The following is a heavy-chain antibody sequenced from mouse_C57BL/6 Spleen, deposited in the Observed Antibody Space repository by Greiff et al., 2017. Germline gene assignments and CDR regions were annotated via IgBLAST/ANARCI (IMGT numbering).Heavy chain of an antibody. V-gene: IGHV1-18*01. CDR2: INPNNGGT. CDR1: GYTFTDYN. CDR3: ARSNYGSSYGAWFAY. J-gene: IGHJ3*01. D-gene: IGHD1-1*01. Sequence: VQLQQSGPELVKPGASVKIPCKASGYTFTDYNMDWVKQSHGKSLEWIGDINPNNGGTIYNQKFKGKATLTVDKSSSTAYMELRSLTSEDTAVYYCARSNYGSSYGAWFAYWGQGTLVTVSA.